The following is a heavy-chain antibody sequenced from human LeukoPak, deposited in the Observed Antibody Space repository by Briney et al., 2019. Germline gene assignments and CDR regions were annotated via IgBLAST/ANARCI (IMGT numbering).Heavy chain of an antibody. CDR3: ARPSVATTKFSMDV. Sequence: SETLSLTCSVSGVFMTSSDYSWAWIRQPPGKGLEWIGSIFYGGSTFYNPSLRSRVTLSVDTSKKQFSLKLSSVTAADTAVYYCARPSVATTKFSMDVWGQGTTVTVSS. CDR1: GVFMTSSDYS. D-gene: IGHD5-12*01. CDR2: IFYGGST. V-gene: IGHV4-39*01. J-gene: IGHJ6*02.